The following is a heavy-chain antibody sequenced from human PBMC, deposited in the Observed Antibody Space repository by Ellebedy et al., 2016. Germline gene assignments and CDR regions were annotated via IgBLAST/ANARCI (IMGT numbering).Heavy chain of an antibody. J-gene: IGHJ1*01. Sequence: ASVKVSCKVSGYTLTEASMHWVRQAPGKGLEWMGGLDPEDGETIYAQKFQGRVTMTEDTSTDTAYMELSSLRSEDTAVYYCATDSNFDWLLSAEYFQHWGQGTLVTVSS. CDR1: GYTLTEAS. V-gene: IGHV1-24*01. D-gene: IGHD3-9*01. CDR3: ATDSNFDWLLSAEYFQH. CDR2: LDPEDGET.